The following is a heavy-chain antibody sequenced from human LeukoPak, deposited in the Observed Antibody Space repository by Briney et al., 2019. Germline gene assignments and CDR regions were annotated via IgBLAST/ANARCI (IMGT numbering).Heavy chain of an antibody. CDR2: IYNTGRT. D-gene: IGHD1-26*01. CDR1: GGSITNYY. J-gene: IGHJ4*02. Sequence: SETLSLTCSVSGGSITNYYWRWIRQSPGKGLEWIGFIYNTGRTNYNPSLQSRVTMSIDTSKNQFSLKLSSVTAADTAVYYCARQGELAIDYWGQGTLVTVSS. CDR3: ARQGELAIDY. V-gene: IGHV4-59*08.